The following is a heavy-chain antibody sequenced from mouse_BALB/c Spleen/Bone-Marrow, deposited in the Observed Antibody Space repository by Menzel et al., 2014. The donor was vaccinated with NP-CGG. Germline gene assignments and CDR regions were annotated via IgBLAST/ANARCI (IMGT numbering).Heavy chain of an antibody. Sequence: EVKLQESGGGLVQPGGSRKLSCAASGFTFSDYGMAWVRQAPGKGPEWVAFISNLAYSIYYADTVTGRFTISRENAKNTLYLEMSSLRSEDTAMYYCARDYYGSSYWYFDVWSAGTTVTVSS. CDR2: ISNLAYSI. D-gene: IGHD1-1*01. CDR3: ARDYYGSSYWYFDV. J-gene: IGHJ1*01. CDR1: GFTFSDYG. V-gene: IGHV5-15*02.